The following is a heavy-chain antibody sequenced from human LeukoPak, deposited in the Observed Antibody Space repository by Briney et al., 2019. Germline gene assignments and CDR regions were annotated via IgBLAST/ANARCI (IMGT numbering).Heavy chain of an antibody. CDR1: GGTFSSYY. V-gene: IGHV4-34*01. D-gene: IGHD6-25*01. Sequence: SETLSLTCAVYGGTFSSYYMSWIRQTPGKGLEWIGEINNSGSTYYNPSLKSRDTISADTCKNQFSPKLSSVTAADTAVYYCARDRPKQRLPNWFDPGGQGTLVTVSS. J-gene: IGHJ5*02. CDR3: ARDRPKQRLPNWFDP. CDR2: INNSGST.